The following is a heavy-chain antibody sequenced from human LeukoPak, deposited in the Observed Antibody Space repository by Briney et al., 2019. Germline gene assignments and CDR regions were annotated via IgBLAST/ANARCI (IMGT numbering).Heavy chain of an antibody. J-gene: IGHJ6*02. CDR3: ARGRSNYYGMDV. V-gene: IGHV4-31*02. D-gene: IGHD1-26*01. CDR1: GGSISSSGYY. Sequence: PSQTLSLTWTVSGGSISSSGYYSSWLRQHPGKGLERIGYIYYNGNTNYSPSLKSRVTMSVDTSKNLFSLKVSSVDAADTAVYYCARGRSNYYGMDVWGQGTTVTVSS. CDR2: IYYNGNT.